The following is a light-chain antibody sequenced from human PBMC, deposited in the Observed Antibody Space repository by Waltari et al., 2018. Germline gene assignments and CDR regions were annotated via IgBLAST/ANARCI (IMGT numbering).Light chain of an antibody. J-gene: IGKJ1*01. CDR3: QQYNNWPPWT. Sequence: DIVMTQSPATLSVSPGERATLPCRASQSIGSNLAWYQQKPGQAPRLLIYGASTRATGIPARFSGSGSGTEFTLTISSLQSEDFAVYYCQQYNNWPPWTFGQGTKVDIE. V-gene: IGKV3-15*01. CDR2: GAS. CDR1: QSIGSN.